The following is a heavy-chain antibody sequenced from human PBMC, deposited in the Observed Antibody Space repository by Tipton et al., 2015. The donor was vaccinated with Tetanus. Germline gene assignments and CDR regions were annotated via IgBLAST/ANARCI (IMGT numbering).Heavy chain of an antibody. CDR3: ARSNFAYSKKGAFDY. Sequence: TLSLTCTVSGGAVRSDNSYWSWIRQPPGKGLQWIAYVDDSGRTNSDYFLKSRVTTSLDTSKNQFSLKLTSVTAADTAVYYCARSNFAYSKKGAFDYGGQGTLVTVSS. D-gene: IGHD2-21*01. CDR1: GGAVRSDNSY. CDR2: VDDSGRT. J-gene: IGHJ4*02. V-gene: IGHV4-61*01.